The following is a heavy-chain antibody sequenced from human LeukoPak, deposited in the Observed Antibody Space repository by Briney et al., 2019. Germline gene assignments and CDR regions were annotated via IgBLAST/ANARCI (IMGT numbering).Heavy chain of an antibody. Sequence: GGSLRLSCATSGFTFDTYNLNWVRQAPGKGLEWVATIRSYSSYIHYADSVKGRFTISRDDAKKSLYLQMNSLRAGDTAVYYCARFSEVYYYVDVWGTGTTVTVSS. CDR1: GFTFDTYN. J-gene: IGHJ6*03. V-gene: IGHV3-21*01. D-gene: IGHD2/OR15-2a*01. CDR3: ARFSEVYYYVDV. CDR2: IRSYSSYI.